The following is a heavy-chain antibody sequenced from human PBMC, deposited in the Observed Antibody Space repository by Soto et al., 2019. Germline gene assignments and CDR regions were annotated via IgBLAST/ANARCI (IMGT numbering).Heavy chain of an antibody. CDR1: GFSFSSYA. CDR2: ISGGGVGT. CDR3: AKDLMVATTTDY. Sequence: GSLRLSCAGSGFSFSSYAMSWVRQAPGKGLEWVSGISGGGVGTYYADSVKGRFTISRDNSKNTLYLQMNSLRAEDTAVYYCAKDLMVATTTDYWGQGTLVTVSS. J-gene: IGHJ4*02. V-gene: IGHV3-23*01. D-gene: IGHD1-1*01.